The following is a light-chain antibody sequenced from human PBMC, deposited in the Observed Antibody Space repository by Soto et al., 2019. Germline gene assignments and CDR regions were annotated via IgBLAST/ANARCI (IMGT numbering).Light chain of an antibody. CDR2: GAS. CDR1: QSVSSN. Sequence: EIVMTQSPATLSVSPGERATLSCRASQSVSSNLAWYQQKPGQAPRLLIYGASTRATGMPARFSGSGSGTHFTLTISRLEPGDFAVYYCQHFGGTTFTFGQGTRLEIK. CDR3: QHFGGTTFT. V-gene: IGKV3-15*01. J-gene: IGKJ5*01.